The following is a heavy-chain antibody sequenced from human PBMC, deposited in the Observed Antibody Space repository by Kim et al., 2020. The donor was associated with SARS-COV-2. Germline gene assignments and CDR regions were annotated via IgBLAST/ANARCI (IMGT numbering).Heavy chain of an antibody. CDR3: VRGPVGATHVDY. J-gene: IGHJ4*02. Sequence: GGSLRLSCAASGFTFSSYEMNWVRQAPGKGLEWVSYISSSGSTIYYADSVKGRFTISRDNAKNSLYLQMNSLRAEDTAVYYCVRGPVGATHVDYWGQGTLVTFSS. CDR2: ISSSGSTI. CDR1: GFTFSSYE. V-gene: IGHV3-48*03. D-gene: IGHD1-26*01.